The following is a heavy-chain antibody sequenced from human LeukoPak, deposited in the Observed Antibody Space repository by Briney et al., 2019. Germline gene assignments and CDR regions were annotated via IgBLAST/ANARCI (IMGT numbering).Heavy chain of an antibody. CDR1: GFTVSSNY. V-gene: IGHV3-30*18. J-gene: IGHJ4*02. Sequence: GGSLRLSCAASGFTVSSNYMSWVRQAPGKGLEWVAVISYDGSNKYYADSVKGRFTISRDNSKNTLYLQMNSLRPEDTAVYYCSKGQTYYYDSSGYLYYFDYWGQGTLVTVSS. CDR3: SKGQTYYYDSSGYLYYFDY. CDR2: ISYDGSNK. D-gene: IGHD3-22*01.